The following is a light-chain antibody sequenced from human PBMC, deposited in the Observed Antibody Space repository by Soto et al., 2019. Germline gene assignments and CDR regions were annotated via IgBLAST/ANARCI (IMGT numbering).Light chain of an antibody. CDR3: QQYNYWYT. Sequence: EIVMTQSPATLSVSPGERATLSCRASQSVSSNLAWYQQKPGQAPRLLIYGASTRATGIPARFSGSGSGTEFTLAISSLQSEEFAVYSCQQYNYWYTFGQGTKLEIK. J-gene: IGKJ2*01. CDR2: GAS. CDR1: QSVSSN. V-gene: IGKV3-15*01.